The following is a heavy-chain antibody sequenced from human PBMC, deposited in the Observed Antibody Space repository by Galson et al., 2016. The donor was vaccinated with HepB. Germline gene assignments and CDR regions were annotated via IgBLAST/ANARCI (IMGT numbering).Heavy chain of an antibody. Sequence: SLRLSCAASGFTVSTSYMSWVRQAPGKGLEWVSVIYSGGSSYYADSVRGRFTISRDYSNNTLYLQMNSLRAEDTAVYYCARGTPVDYYDDSGWLRAPWGQGTLVTVSS. CDR3: ARGTPVDYYDDSGWLRAP. J-gene: IGHJ5*02. CDR2: IYSGGSS. CDR1: GFTVSTSY. D-gene: IGHD3-22*01. V-gene: IGHV3-53*01.